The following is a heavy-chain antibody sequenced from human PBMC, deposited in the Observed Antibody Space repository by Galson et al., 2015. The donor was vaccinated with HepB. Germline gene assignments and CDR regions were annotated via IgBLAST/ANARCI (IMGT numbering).Heavy chain of an antibody. CDR3: ARGRGSSGFYYDY. J-gene: IGHJ4*02. CDR1: GFSFNSHR. D-gene: IGHD3-22*01. CDR2: IDIEGTTT. V-gene: IGHV3-74*01. Sequence: SLRLSCAGSGFSFNSHRMHWLRQAPGKGLVWVSHIDIEGTTTNYADSVMGRFTISRDNAKNTLWLQMNNLRADDTAVYYCARGRGSSGFYYDYWGQGTLVTVSS.